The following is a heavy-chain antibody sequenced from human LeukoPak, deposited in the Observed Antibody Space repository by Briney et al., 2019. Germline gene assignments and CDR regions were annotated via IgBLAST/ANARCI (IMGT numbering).Heavy chain of an antibody. CDR2: ISGSGGST. J-gene: IGHJ4*02. Sequence: GGSLRLSRAASGFTFSSYAMSWVRQAPGKGLEWVSAISGSGGSTYYADSVKGRFTISRDNSKNTLYLQMNSLRAEDTAVYYCAKDFLWFGELSLFDYWGQGTLVTVSS. CDR3: AKDFLWFGELSLFDY. V-gene: IGHV3-23*01. D-gene: IGHD3-10*01. CDR1: GFTFSSYA.